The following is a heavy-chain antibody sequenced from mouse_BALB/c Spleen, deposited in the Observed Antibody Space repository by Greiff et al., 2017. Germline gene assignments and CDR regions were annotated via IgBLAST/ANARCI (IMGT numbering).Heavy chain of an antibody. Sequence: EVQLQESGPSLVKPSQTLSLTCSVTGDSITSGYWNCIRKFPGNKLEYMGYISYSGSTYYNPSLKSRISITRDTSKNQYYLQLNSVTTEDTATYYCARGDDGYSAWFAYWGQGTLVTVSA. J-gene: IGHJ3*01. CDR1: GDSITSGY. CDR2: ISYSGST. D-gene: IGHD2-3*01. CDR3: ARGDDGYSAWFAY. V-gene: IGHV3-8*02.